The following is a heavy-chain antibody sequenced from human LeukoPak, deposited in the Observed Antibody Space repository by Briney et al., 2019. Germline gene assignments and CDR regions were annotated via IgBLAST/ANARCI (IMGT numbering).Heavy chain of an antibody. Sequence: QPGGSLRLSCAASGFTFSSSAMSWVRQVPGKGLEWVSGISASGGSTYHADSVRGRFTISRDNSKNTLYLQMSSLRVEDTAVYYCARELISTTWRGNRSYFDLWGRGTLVTVSS. J-gene: IGHJ2*01. V-gene: IGHV3-23*01. CDR3: ARELISTTWRGNRSYFDL. CDR2: ISASGGST. D-gene: IGHD1-1*01. CDR1: GFTFSSSA.